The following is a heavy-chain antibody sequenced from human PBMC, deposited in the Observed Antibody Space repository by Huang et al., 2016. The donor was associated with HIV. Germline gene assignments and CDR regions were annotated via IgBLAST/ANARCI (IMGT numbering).Heavy chain of an antibody. Sequence: QVRLEQWGEGVVKPSDTLSLTCAVYGASFTTYFWSWLRLSPDKGLQWIGEIKPGCPSNYIPFFQSRVIMSVDTPKNQFSLSLRDMTAADAAIYYCARLPTPPYYDTWSLSPVEEDFFYFNMDLWGRGTPVIVSS. CDR3: ARLPTPPYYDTWSLSPVEEDFFYFNMDL. D-gene: IGHD3-3*01. CDR1: GASFTTYF. J-gene: IGHJ6*03. CDR2: IKPGCPS. V-gene: IGHV4-34*02.